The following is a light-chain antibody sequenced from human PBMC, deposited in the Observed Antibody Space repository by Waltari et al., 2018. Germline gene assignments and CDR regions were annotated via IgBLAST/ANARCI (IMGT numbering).Light chain of an antibody. V-gene: IGLV3-25*03. J-gene: IGLJ1*01. CDR1: ALPKQY. CDR2: KDS. Sequence: SYELTQPPSASVSPGQTARITCPGDALPKQYACWYQQKPGQAPVLVIYKDSERPSGIPERFSGSSSGTTVTLTISGVQAEDEADYYCQSADSSGTYVFGTGTKVTVL. CDR3: QSADSSGTYV.